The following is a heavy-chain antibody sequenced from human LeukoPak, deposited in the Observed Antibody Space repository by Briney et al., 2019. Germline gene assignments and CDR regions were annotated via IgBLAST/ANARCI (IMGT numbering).Heavy chain of an antibody. J-gene: IGHJ3*01. D-gene: IGHD2-15*01. CDR3: AKPRDIDSWAFDV. CDR1: GXTFNNHD. Sequence: GGSLRLSCAASGXTFNNHDMHWVRQAPGKGLEWVAGISYDGRNKYYADSVKGRFTISRDNSKNTLNLQMNSLRTEDTAVYYCAKPRDIDSWAFDVWGQGTMVTVS. CDR2: ISYDGRNK. V-gene: IGHV3-30*18.